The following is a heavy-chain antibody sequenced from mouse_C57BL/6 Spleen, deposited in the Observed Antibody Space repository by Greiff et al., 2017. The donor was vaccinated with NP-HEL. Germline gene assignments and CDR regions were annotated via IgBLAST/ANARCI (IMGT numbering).Heavy chain of an antibody. J-gene: IGHJ4*01. CDR3: TREGIYYGKEYAMDY. CDR2: ISSGGDYI. Sequence: EVQGVESGEGLVKPGGSLKLSCAASGFTFSSYAMSWVRQTPEKRLEWVAYISSGGDYIYYADTVKGRFTISRDNARNTLYLQMSSLKSEDTAMYYCTREGIYYGKEYAMDYWGQGTSVTVSS. D-gene: IGHD2-1*01. CDR1: GFTFSSYA. V-gene: IGHV5-9-1*02.